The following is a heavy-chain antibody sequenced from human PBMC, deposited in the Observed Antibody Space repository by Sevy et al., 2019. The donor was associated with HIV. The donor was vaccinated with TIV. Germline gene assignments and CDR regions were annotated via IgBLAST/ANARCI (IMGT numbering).Heavy chain of an antibody. Sequence: GGSLRLSCAVSGFTFSSYSMNWVRRAPGKGLEWVSSISSSSNYIDYADSVKGRFTISRDNAKDSLFLQMNRLRAEDTAIYYCARGYCSGTSCSSGRAWVAFDIWVQGTMVTVSS. CDR2: ISSSSNYI. D-gene: IGHD2-15*01. CDR3: ARGYCSGTSCSSGRAWVAFDI. V-gene: IGHV3-21*01. CDR1: GFTFSSYS. J-gene: IGHJ3*02.